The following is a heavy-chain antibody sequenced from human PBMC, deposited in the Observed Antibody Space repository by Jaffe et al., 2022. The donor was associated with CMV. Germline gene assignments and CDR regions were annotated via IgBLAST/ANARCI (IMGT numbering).Heavy chain of an antibody. J-gene: IGHJ4*02. CDR1: GYTFTGYY. CDR3: ARVQGSGGGVTLIDY. D-gene: IGHD3-3*01. Sequence: QVQLVQSGAEVKKPGASVKVSCKASGYTFTGYYMHWVRQAPGQGLEWMGWINPNSGGTNYAQKFQGRVTMTRDTSISTAYMELSRLRSDDTAVYYCARVQGSGGGVTLIDYWGQGTLVTVSS. V-gene: IGHV1-2*02. CDR2: INPNSGGT.